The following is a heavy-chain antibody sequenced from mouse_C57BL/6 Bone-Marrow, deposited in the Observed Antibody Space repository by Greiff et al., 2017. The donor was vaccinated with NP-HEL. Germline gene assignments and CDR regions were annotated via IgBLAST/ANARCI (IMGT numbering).Heavy chain of an antibody. D-gene: IGHD1-1*01. CDR1: GYTFTDYY. CDR3: ANTVVEDYYAMDY. Sequence: EVKLQQSGPELVKPGASVKISCKASGYTFTDYYMNWVKQSHGKSLEWIGDINPNNGGTSYNQKFKGKATLTVDKSSSTAYMELRSLTSEDSAVYYCANTVVEDYYAMDYWGQGTSVTVSS. J-gene: IGHJ4*01. CDR2: INPNNGGT. V-gene: IGHV1-26*01.